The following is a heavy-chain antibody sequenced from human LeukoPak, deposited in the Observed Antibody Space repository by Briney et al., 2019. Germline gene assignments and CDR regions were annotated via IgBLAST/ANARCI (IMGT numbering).Heavy chain of an antibody. D-gene: IGHD3-10*01. Sequence: GASVKVSCKASGYTFTSYYMHWVRQAPGQGLEWMGIINPSGGSTSYAQKFQGRVTMTRDMSTSTVYMELSSLRSEDTAVYYCASTETITMVRGVYWGQGTLVTVSS. CDR1: GYTFTSYY. V-gene: IGHV1-46*01. CDR3: ASTETITMVRGVY. CDR2: INPSGGST. J-gene: IGHJ4*02.